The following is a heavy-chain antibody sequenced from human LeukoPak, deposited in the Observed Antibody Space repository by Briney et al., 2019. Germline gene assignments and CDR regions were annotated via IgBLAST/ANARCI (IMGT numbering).Heavy chain of an antibody. J-gene: IGHJ6*03. CDR1: GFTFSSYG. CDR2: IRYDGSNK. D-gene: IGHD2-15*01. CDR3: AKNGDRGAYCSGGSCYPYYYYYMDV. V-gene: IGHV3-30*02. Sequence: GGSLRLSCAASGFTFSSYGMHWVRQAPGKGLEGVAFIRYDGSNKYYADSVKGRFTISRDNSKNTLYLQMNSLRAEDTAIYYCAKNGDRGAYCSGGSCYPYYYYYMDVWGKGTTVTISS.